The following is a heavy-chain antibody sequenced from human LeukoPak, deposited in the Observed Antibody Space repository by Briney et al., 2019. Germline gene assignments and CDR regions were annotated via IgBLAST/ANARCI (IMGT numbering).Heavy chain of an antibody. J-gene: IGHJ6*02. CDR1: GYIFSTHG. Sequence: GGSLRLSCAASGYIFSTHGVNWVRQAPGKGLEWISYISSESNAIYYADSVKGRFTISRDNAKKSLYLQMHSLRVEDTAVYYCGRGRNYGMDVWGQGTTVTVSS. CDR3: GRGRNYGMDV. V-gene: IGHV3-48*04. CDR2: ISSESNAI.